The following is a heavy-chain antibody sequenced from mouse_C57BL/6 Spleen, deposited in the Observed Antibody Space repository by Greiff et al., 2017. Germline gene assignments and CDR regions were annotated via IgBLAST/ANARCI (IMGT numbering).Heavy chain of an antibody. D-gene: IGHD1-1*01. V-gene: IGHV1-15*01. CDR2: IDPETGGT. CDR3: TRYSTAVVAPFAY. CDR1: GYTFTDYE. Sequence: QVQLQQSGAELVRPGASVTLSCKASGYTFTDYEMHWVKQTPVHGLEWIGAIDPETGGTAYNQKFKGKAILTADKSSSTAYMELRSLTSEDSAVYYCTRYSTAVVAPFAYWGQGTLVTVSA. J-gene: IGHJ3*01.